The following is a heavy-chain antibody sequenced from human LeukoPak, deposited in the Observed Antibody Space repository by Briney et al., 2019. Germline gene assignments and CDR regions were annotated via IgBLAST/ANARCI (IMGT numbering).Heavy chain of an antibody. D-gene: IGHD5-24*01. CDR2: ISPSGGST. V-gene: IGHV1-46*01. CDR1: GYTLTELS. Sequence: ASVKVSCKVSGYTLTELSMHWMRQAPGQGPEWMGVISPSGGSTTYAQKFQGRVTLTRDMSTSTDYLELSSLRSEDTAVYYCARDNSVRDEAWWFNPWGQGTLVTVSS. CDR3: ARDNSVRDEAWWFNP. J-gene: IGHJ5*02.